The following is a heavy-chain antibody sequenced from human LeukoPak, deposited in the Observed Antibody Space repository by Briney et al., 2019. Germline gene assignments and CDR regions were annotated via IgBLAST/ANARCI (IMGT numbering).Heavy chain of an antibody. Sequence: PSETLTLTCTVSGYSISSGYYWGWVRPPPGKGLEWIGGIYHSGSTYYNPSLKSRVTISVDTSKNQFSLKLSSVTAADTAVYYCARHVIIHWFDPWGQGTLVTVSS. CDR2: IYHSGST. CDR1: GYSISSGYY. J-gene: IGHJ5*02. CDR3: ARHVIIHWFDP. D-gene: IGHD3-3*01. V-gene: IGHV4-38-2*02.